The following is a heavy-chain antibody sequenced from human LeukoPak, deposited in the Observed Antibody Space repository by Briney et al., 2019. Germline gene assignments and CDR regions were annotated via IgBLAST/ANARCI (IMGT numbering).Heavy chain of an antibody. V-gene: IGHV1-69*13. J-gene: IGHJ4*02. CDR3: ARGMVRGLFDY. CDR1: GGTFSSYA. CDR2: IIPIFGTA. D-gene: IGHD3-10*01. Sequence: ASVKVSCKASGGTFSSYAISWVRQAPGQELEWMGGIIPIFGTANYAQKFQGRVTITADESTSTAYMELSSLRSEDTAVYYCARGMVRGLFDYWGQGTLVTVSS.